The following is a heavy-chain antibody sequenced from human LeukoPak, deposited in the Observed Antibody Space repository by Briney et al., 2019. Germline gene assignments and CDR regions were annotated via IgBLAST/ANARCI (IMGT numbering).Heavy chain of an antibody. D-gene: IGHD3-22*01. Sequence: GGSLRLSCAVSGFIFSSYSMNWVRQTPGKGLEWVSYISSSSTIYYADSVKGRFTISRDNAKNSLYLRMNNLRTEDTAVYYCVRDFHWRIYDSSGFYPYWGQGTLVTVSS. CDR2: ISSSSTI. CDR3: VRDFHWRIYDSSGFYPY. J-gene: IGHJ4*02. V-gene: IGHV3-48*04. CDR1: GFIFSSYS.